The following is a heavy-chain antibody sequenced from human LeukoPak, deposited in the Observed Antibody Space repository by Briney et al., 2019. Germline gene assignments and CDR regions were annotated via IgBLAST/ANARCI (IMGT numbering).Heavy chain of an antibody. V-gene: IGHV1-8*01. CDR1: GYTFRSFD. CDR3: ARAPSPASYAMDV. J-gene: IGHJ6*02. Sequence: GASVKVSCKASGYTFRSFDVNWVRQATGQGLEWMGWMNPNSGNTGYAQEFQGRVTMTRNTSKNTAYMEVSGLTSEDTAVYYCARAPSPASYAMDVWGQGTTVTVSS. CDR2: MNPNSGNT.